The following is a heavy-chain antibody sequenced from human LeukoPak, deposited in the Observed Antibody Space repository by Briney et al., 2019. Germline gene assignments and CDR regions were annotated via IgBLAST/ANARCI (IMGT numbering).Heavy chain of an antibody. J-gene: IGHJ4*02. D-gene: IGHD3-10*01. CDR3: ARDSRRVRGVISY. V-gene: IGHV4-39*07. CDR2: IYYSGST. Sequence: SETLSLTCTVSGGSISSSSYYWGWIRQPPGKGLEWIGSIYYSGSTYYNPSLKSRVTISVDTSKNQFSLKLSSVTAADTAVYYCARDSRRVRGVISYWGQGTLVTVSS. CDR1: GGSISSSSYY.